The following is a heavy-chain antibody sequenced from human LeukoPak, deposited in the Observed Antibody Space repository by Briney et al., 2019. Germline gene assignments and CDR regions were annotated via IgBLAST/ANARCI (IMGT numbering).Heavy chain of an antibody. D-gene: IGHD4-17*01. CDR3: ATPTVTTWYYVDY. CDR1: GYTFTGYY. Sequence: ASVKVSCKASGYTFTGYYMHWVRQAPGQGLEWMGWINPNSGGTNYAQKFQGRVTMTRDTSISTAYMELSRLRSDDTAVYYCATPTVTTWYYVDYWGQGTLVTVSS. J-gene: IGHJ4*02. CDR2: INPNSGGT. V-gene: IGHV1-2*02.